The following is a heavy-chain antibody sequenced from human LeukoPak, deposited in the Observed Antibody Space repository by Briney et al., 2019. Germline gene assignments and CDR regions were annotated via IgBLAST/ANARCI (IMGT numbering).Heavy chain of an antibody. CDR3: ARDLEVDYYDSSGYSLFDY. Sequence: GGSLRLSCAASGFTFSSYAMHWVRQAPGKGVEWVAVISYEGSNKYYADSVKGRFTISRDNSKKTLYMQMNSLRAEDTAVYYCARDLEVDYYDSSGYSLFDYWGQGTLVTVSS. CDR2: ISYEGSNK. CDR1: GFTFSSYA. V-gene: IGHV3-30*04. J-gene: IGHJ4*02. D-gene: IGHD3-22*01.